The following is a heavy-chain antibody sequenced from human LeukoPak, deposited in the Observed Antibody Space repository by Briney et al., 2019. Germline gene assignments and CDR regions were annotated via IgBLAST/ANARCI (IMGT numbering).Heavy chain of an antibody. CDR2: INPKSGGT. Sequence: GASVKVSCKASGYTFNGKYMHWVRQAPGQGLEWMGWINPKSGGTNYAQKFQDRVTMTRDTSISTDYMELSRLRSDDTAVYYCTRCLIVAATGSYAFFEYWGQGTLVTVSS. J-gene: IGHJ4*02. CDR3: TRCLIVAATGSYAFFEY. CDR1: GYTFNGKY. D-gene: IGHD1-26*01. V-gene: IGHV1-2*02.